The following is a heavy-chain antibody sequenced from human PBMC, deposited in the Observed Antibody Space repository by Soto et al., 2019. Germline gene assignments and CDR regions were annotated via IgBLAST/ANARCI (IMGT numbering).Heavy chain of an antibody. J-gene: IGHJ6*03. CDR1: GFTFSSYA. V-gene: IGHV3-64*01. Sequence: EVQLVESGGGSVQPGGSLRLSCAASGFTFSSYAMHWVRQAPGKGLEYVSAISSNGGSTYYANSVKGRFTISRDNSKNTLYLQMGSLRAEDMAVYYCARALPYCTNGVCYTGRYYYYMDVWGKGTTVTVSS. CDR3: ARALPYCTNGVCYTGRYYYYMDV. CDR2: ISSNGGST. D-gene: IGHD2-8*01.